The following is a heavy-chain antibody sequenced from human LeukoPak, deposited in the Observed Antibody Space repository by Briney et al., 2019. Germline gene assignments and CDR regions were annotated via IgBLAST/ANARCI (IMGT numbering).Heavy chain of an antibody. J-gene: IGHJ6*03. V-gene: IGHV3-48*01. CDR1: GFTFSSYS. CDR2: ISSSSSTI. D-gene: IGHD2-2*02. CDR3: ARVDCSSTSCNTGDYYYYYMDV. Sequence: GGSLRLSCAASGFTFSSYSMNWVRQAPGKGLEWVSYISSSSSTIYYADSVKGRFTISRDNAKNSLYLQMNSLRAEDTAVYYCARVDCSSTSCNTGDYYYYYMDVWGKGTTVTVSS.